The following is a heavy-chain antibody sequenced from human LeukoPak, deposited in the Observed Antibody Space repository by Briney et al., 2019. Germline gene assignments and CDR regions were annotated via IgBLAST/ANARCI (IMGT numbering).Heavy chain of an antibody. Sequence: ASVTVSCTASGYTFTSYDINWVRQATGQGLEWMGWMSPNSGDTGYAQEFQGRLTMTRDTSISTAYMELSSLRSEDTAVYYCVRTPPNWGADYWGQGTLVTVSS. J-gene: IGHJ4*02. V-gene: IGHV1-8*01. D-gene: IGHD3-16*01. CDR2: MSPNSGDT. CDR1: GYTFTSYD. CDR3: VRTPPNWGADY.